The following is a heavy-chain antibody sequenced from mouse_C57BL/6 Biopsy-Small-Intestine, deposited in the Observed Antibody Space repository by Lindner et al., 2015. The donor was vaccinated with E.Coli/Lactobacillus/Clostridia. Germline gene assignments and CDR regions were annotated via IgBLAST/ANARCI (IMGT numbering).Heavy chain of an antibody. V-gene: IGHV5-17*01. CDR1: GFTFSDYG. CDR3: ARGVDGSYDY. D-gene: IGHD2-3*01. CDR2: ISSGSSTI. J-gene: IGHJ2*01. Sequence: VQLQESGGGLVKPGGSLKLSCAASGFTFSDYGMHCVRQAPEKGLEWVAYISSGSSTIYYADTVKGRFTISRDNAKNTLFLQMTSLRSEDTAMYYCARGVDGSYDYWGQGTTLTVSS.